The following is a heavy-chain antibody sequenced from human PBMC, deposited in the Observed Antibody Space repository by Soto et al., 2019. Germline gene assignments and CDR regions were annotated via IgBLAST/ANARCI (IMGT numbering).Heavy chain of an antibody. Sequence: RLSCAASGFTFSSYGMHWVRQAPGKGLEWVAVISYDGSNKYYADSVKGRFTISRDNSKNTLYLQMNSLRAEDTAVYYCAKDLGIAAAGMYWGEGTLVTVSS. CDR2: ISYDGSNK. CDR3: AKDLGIAAAGMY. CDR1: GFTFSSYG. D-gene: IGHD6-13*01. V-gene: IGHV3-30*18. J-gene: IGHJ4*02.